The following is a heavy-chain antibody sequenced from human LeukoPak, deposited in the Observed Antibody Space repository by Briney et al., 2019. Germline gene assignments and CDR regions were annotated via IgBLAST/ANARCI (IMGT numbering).Heavy chain of an antibody. CDR3: ATYSGAHHKTFDY. J-gene: IGHJ4*02. V-gene: IGHV3-7*01. CDR2: IREGGSEK. CDR1: GFTFGDYA. D-gene: IGHD1-26*01. Sequence: GGSLRLSCTASGFTFGDYAMTWVRQAPGKGLEWVAHIREGGSEKYYLDSVEGRFTISRDNAKSSLYLQLNSLRVDDTAVYYCATYSGAHHKTFDYWGRGTLVTVSS.